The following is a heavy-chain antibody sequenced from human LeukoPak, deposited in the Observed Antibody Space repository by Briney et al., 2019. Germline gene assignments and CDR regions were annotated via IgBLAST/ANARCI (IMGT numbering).Heavy chain of an antibody. J-gene: IGHJ4*02. CDR1: GGSLRGCY. Sequence: SETLSLTCTVSGGSLRGCYWSCVRQPPGKGRGWIGFLYYSGRTSYNPSLKSRVAISVDTSMSHFYLKLSSASAADTAVYYCARHFSSGLDLWGQGTLVTVSS. CDR3: ARHFSSGLDL. D-gene: IGHD6-19*01. CDR2: LYYSGRT. V-gene: IGHV4-59*01.